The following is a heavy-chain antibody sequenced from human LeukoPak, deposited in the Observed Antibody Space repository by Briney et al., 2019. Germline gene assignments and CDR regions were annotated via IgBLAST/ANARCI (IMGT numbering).Heavy chain of an antibody. CDR3: ARPLYTSISPFDY. V-gene: IGHV4-59*08. D-gene: IGHD2-2*02. J-gene: IGHJ4*02. CDR1: GGSIGTSY. CDR2: VSYSGNT. Sequence: EASETLSLTCTVSGGSIGTSYWSWIRQPPGKGLEWIGYVSYSGNTNYNPSLKSRVTVSVDSSKNQFSLKLSSVTAADTAVYYCARPLYTSISPFDYLGQGTLVTVSS.